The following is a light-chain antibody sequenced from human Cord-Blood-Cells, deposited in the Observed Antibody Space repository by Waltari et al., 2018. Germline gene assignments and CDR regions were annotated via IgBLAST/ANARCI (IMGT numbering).Light chain of an antibody. Sequence: DIVMTQSPLSLPVTPGEPASISCRSSQSLLHSNGYNYVDWYLQQPGQSPQLLIYLGSNRASGVPDRCSGSGSGTDFTLKISRVEAEDVGVYYCMQALQTSWTFGQGTKVEIK. CDR2: LGS. V-gene: IGKV2-28*01. CDR1: QSLLHSNGYNY. J-gene: IGKJ1*01. CDR3: MQALQTSWT.